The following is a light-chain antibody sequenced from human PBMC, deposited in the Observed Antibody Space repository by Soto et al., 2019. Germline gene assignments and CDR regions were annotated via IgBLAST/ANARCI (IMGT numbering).Light chain of an antibody. Sequence: QSVLTQPASMSGSPGQSITISCTGTSRDFGSYYPVSWFQQHPGKAPKLIIYEVNKRPSGVSDRFSGSKSGNTASLTISGLQAADEAEYYCCSYAGDTTFFVFGTGTKVTVL. CDR1: SRDFGSYYP. J-gene: IGLJ1*01. CDR3: CSYAGDTTFFV. CDR2: EVN. V-gene: IGLV2-23*02.